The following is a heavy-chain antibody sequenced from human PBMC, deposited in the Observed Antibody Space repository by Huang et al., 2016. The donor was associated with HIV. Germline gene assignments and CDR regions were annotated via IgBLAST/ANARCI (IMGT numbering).Heavy chain of an antibody. D-gene: IGHD2-15*01. CDR3: AHIGDIFAAYSPEYFDY. CDR1: GFSLNTSGVG. Sequence: QITLKESGPTLVKPTQTLTLACTFSGFSLNTSGVGVAWIRQPPGKALEWLALIYWDDDKRYRPSMKSRITISKDPSNNQVVLTMTNMDPVDTASYFCAHIGDIFAAYSPEYFDYWGQGALVTVSS. J-gene: IGHJ4*02. V-gene: IGHV2-5*02. CDR2: IYWDDDK.